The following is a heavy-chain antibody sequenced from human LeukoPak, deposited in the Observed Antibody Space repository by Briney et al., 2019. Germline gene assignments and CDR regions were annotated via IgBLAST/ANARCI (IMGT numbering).Heavy chain of an antibody. V-gene: IGHV4-39*07. J-gene: IGHJ6*03. CDR1: GGSISSSSYY. CDR3: ASTPSVYYYYMDV. CDR2: IYHSGNA. Sequence: SETLSLTCTVSGGSISSSSYYWGWIRQPPGKGLEWIGSIYHSGNAYYNPSLKSRVTISVDTSNNQFSLKLTSVTAADTAVYYCASTPSVYYYYMDVWGKGTTVTVSS.